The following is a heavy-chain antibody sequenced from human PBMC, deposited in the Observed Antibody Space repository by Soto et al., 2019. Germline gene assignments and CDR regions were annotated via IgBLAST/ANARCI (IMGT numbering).Heavy chain of an antibody. J-gene: IGHJ6*03. D-gene: IGHD3-3*01. CDR3: AITKGLYYDLIMDV. V-gene: IGHV4-59*01. Sequence: SETLSLTCTVSGGSISTYYWSWIRQPPGKGREWIGYIYYSGSTNYNPSLKSRVTISVDTSKNQFSLKLSSVTAADTAVYYCAITKGLYYDLIMDVWGKGTTVTVSS. CDR1: GGSISTYY. CDR2: IYYSGST.